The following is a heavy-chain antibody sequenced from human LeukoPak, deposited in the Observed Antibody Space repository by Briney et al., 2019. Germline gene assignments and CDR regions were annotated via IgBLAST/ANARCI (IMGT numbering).Heavy chain of an antibody. V-gene: IGHV3-33*06. Sequence: GGSLRLSCAASGFTFSSYGMHWVRQAPGKGLEWVALIWYDGSNKYYADSVKGRFTISRDNSKNTLYLQMNSLRAEDTAVYYCAKDFGRDMVRGASSPFDIWGQGTMVTVSS. CDR1: GFTFSSYG. CDR2: IWYDGSNK. CDR3: AKDFGRDMVRGASSPFDI. D-gene: IGHD3-10*01. J-gene: IGHJ3*02.